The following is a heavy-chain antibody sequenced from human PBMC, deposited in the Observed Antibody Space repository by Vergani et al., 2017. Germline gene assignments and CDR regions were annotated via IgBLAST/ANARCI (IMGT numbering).Heavy chain of an antibody. V-gene: IGHV1-18*01. Sequence: QVQLVQSGAEVKKPGASVKVSCKASGYTFTSYGISWVRQAPGQGLEWMGWISAYNGNTNYAQKLQGRVTMTTDTSTSTAYMELRILRSDDTAVYYCAKDLVHYGGNSCDASYYCYYGMGVWGQGTTVTVSS. J-gene: IGHJ6*02. D-gene: IGHD4-23*01. CDR2: ISAYNGNT. CDR1: GYTFTSYG. CDR3: AKDLVHYGGNSCDASYYCYYGMGV.